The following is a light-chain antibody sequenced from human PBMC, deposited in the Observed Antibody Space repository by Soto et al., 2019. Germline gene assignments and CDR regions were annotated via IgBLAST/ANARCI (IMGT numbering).Light chain of an antibody. CDR2: AAS. J-gene: IGKJ3*01. CDR1: QSINNF. V-gene: IGKV1-39*01. Sequence: DIQMTQSPSSLSASVGDRVTITCRASQSINNFLNWYQQKPGKAPKLLIYAASSLLSGVPSRFSGSGSGTDFTLTISSLQPEDFATYYCQESFTTPYTFVPGTKVDIK. CDR3: QESFTTPYT.